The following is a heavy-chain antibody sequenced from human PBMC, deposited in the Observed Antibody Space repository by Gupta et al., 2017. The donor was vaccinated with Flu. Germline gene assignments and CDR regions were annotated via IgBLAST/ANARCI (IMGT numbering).Heavy chain of an antibody. CDR2: ICYDAGYR. CDR3: ARLKSCGVDCYYFDY. J-gene: IGHJ4*02. CDR1: GFTFSSCA. V-gene: IGHV3-33*01. D-gene: IGHD2-21*02. Sequence: QVPLVETGGGVVSRGRSLRLSCAAPGFTFSSCAIHWVRQAPGKGLDWVADICYDAGYRYYADSMKGRFIISRHNSKSTLYLQMKSLRAEDTAVYYCARLKSCGVDCYYFDYWGQGTLVTGSA.